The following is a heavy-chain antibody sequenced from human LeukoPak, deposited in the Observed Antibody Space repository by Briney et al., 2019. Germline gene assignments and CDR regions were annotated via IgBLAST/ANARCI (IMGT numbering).Heavy chain of an antibody. CDR1: GYSFTSYW. V-gene: IGHV5-51*01. CDR3: ARLAGGTMVRGVPFDY. Sequence: GESLNISCKGSGYSFTSYWIGWVRQMAGKGLEWMGIIYPGDSDTRYSPSFQGQVTISADKSISTAYLQWSSLKASHTAMYYCARLAGGTMVRGVPFDYWGQGTLVTVSS. CDR2: IYPGDSDT. D-gene: IGHD3-10*01. J-gene: IGHJ4*02.